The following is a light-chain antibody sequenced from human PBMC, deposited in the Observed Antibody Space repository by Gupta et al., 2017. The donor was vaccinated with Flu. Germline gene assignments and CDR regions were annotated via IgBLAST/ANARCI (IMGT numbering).Light chain of an antibody. Sequence: QSTLTQAPSESATPGQRVTISCSGSSSNIGSNTVSWYQQLPGPAPKLLIYSNHQRPSGVSDRFSGSKSGTSASLAISGLQSEDEADYHCAAWDDRLTAYVFGTGTKVTVL. J-gene: IGLJ1*01. CDR3: AAWDDRLTAYV. CDR2: SNH. V-gene: IGLV1-44*01. CDR1: SSNIGSNT.